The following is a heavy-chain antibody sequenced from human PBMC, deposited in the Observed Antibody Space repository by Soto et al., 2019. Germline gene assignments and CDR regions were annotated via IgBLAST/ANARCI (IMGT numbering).Heavy chain of an antibody. CDR2: IYYSGST. V-gene: IGHV4-59*01. CDR3: ERRGSSSWYWWFDP. D-gene: IGHD6-13*01. Sequence: SETLSLTCTVSGGSISSYYWSWILQPPWKGLEWIGYIYYSGSTNYNPSLKSRVTISVDTSKNQFSLKLSSVTAADTAVYYCERRGSSSWYWWFDPWGQGTLVTVSS. J-gene: IGHJ5*02. CDR1: GGSISSYY.